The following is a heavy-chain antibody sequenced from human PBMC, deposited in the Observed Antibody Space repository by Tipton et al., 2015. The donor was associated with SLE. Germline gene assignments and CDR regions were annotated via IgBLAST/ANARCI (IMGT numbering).Heavy chain of an antibody. Sequence: QLVQSGAEVKKPGASVKVSCKASGYTFTGYYMHWVRQAPGQGLEWMGWINPNSGGANYAQKFQGRVTMTRDTSISTAYMELSRLRSDDTAVYYCGRAVSGSYQDGYAFDIWGQGTMVTVSS. CDR3: GRAVSGSYQDGYAFDI. J-gene: IGHJ3*02. V-gene: IGHV1-2*02. CDR1: GYTFTGYY. CDR2: INPNSGGA. D-gene: IGHD1-26*01.